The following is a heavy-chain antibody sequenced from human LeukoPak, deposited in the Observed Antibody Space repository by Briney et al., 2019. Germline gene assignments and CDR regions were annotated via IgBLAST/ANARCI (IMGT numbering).Heavy chain of an antibody. D-gene: IGHD5-12*01. CDR2: IYYSGST. Sequence: PSETLSLTCTVSGGSISSYYWSWIRQPPGKGLEWIGYIYYSGSTNYNPSLKSRVTISVDTSKNQFSLKLSSVTAADTAVYYCARGRVRATFDIWGQGTMVTVSS. CDR3: ARGRVRATFDI. CDR1: GGSISSYY. J-gene: IGHJ3*02. V-gene: IGHV4-59*12.